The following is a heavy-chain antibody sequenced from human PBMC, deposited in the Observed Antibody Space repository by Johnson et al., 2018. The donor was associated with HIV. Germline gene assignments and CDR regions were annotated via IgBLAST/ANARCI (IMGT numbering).Heavy chain of an antibody. CDR3: AKASPNGPMWVFDAFDI. Sequence: QVQLVESGGGVVQPGRSLRLSCAASGFTFSSYAMHWVRQAPGKGLEWVAHISYDGSNKYYADSVKGRFTISRDNSRNTLYLQLNTLRAEDTAVYYCAKASPNGPMWVFDAFDIWGQGTMVTVSS. J-gene: IGHJ3*02. D-gene: IGHD1-26*01. CDR1: GFTFSSYA. CDR2: ISYDGSNK. V-gene: IGHV3-30-3*01.